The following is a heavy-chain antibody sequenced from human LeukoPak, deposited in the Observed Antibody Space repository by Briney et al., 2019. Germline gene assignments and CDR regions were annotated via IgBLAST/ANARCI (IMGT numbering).Heavy chain of an antibody. J-gene: IGHJ4*02. Sequence: SETLSPPCTVSGYSISSGYYWGWIRQPSGKGLEWIGSIYHSGSTYYNPSLKSRVTISVDTSKNQFSLKLSSVTAADTAVYYCARGTLYSGWSYYFDYWGQGSQVTVSS. CDR2: IYHSGST. V-gene: IGHV4-38-2*02. D-gene: IGHD6-19*01. CDR1: GYSISSGYY. CDR3: ARGTLYSGWSYYFDY.